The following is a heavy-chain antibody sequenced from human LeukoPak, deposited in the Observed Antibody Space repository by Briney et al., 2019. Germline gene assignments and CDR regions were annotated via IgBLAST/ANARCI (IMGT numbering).Heavy chain of an antibody. J-gene: IGHJ4*02. CDR3: AKDLVGGYYYDSSGPPWYFDY. CDR1: GFTFDDYA. CDR2: ISWNSGTV. D-gene: IGHD3-22*01. Sequence: GGSLRLSCAASGFTFDDYAMHWVRQAPGKGLEWVSGISWNSGTVGYADSVKGRFTISRDNAKNSLYLQMNSLRPEDTAVYYCAKDLVGGYYYDSSGPPWYFDYWGQGTLVTVSS. V-gene: IGHV3-9*01.